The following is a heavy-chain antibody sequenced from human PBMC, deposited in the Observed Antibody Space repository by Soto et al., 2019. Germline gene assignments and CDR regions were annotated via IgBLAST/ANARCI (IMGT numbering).Heavy chain of an antibody. CDR2: ISSSSSYI. Sequence: GGSLRLSCAASGFTFSSYSMNWVRQAPGKGLEWVSSISSSSSYIYYADSVKGRFTISRDNAKNSLYLQMNSLRAEDTAVYYCARARRDDLNIVVVPAARFGFDPWGQGTLVTVSS. CDR3: ARARRDDLNIVVVPAARFGFDP. D-gene: IGHD2-2*01. J-gene: IGHJ5*02. CDR1: GFTFSSYS. V-gene: IGHV3-21*01.